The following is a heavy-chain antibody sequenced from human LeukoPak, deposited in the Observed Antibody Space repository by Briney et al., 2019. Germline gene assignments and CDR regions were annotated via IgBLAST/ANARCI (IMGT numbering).Heavy chain of an antibody. CDR1: GFAFTNCW. D-gene: IGHD2-21*01. CDR2: IKQDGREK. CDR3: ARLYLDSSLFDF. J-gene: IGHJ4*02. V-gene: IGHV3-7*01. Sequence: QPGGSLRLSCAASGFAFTNCWMGWVRRAPGKGLEWVANIKQDGREKYYVDSVKGRFTISRDNAKDSLYLQMNSLRVEDTALYYCARLYLDSSLFDFRGQGTLVTVSS.